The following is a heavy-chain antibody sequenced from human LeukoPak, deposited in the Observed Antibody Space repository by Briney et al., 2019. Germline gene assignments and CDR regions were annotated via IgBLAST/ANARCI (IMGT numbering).Heavy chain of an antibody. D-gene: IGHD3-22*01. CDR3: AKGSYYDSSGSFYFDY. V-gene: IGHV3-23*01. Sequence: GGSLRLSCAASGFTFSSFAMSWVRQAPGKGLEWVSTVSGGGSTYYADSVKGRFTISRDNSKNTLYVQVNSLGTEDTAAYYCAKGSYYDSSGSFYFDYWGQGTLVTVSS. J-gene: IGHJ4*02. CDR1: GFTFSSFA. CDR2: VSGGGST.